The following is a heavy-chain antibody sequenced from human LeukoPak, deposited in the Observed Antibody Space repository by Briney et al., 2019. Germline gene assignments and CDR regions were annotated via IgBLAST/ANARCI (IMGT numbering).Heavy chain of an antibody. CDR3: ATLTGTRSWYSDY. CDR1: GLSFKSYG. Sequence: QPGRSLRLSCAASGLSFKSYGMHWVRQAPGKGLEWVAVIWYDGSNKYYADSVEGRFTISRDNPKNTLYLQMNSLRAEDTAVYYCATLTGTRSWYSDYWGQGTLVTISS. J-gene: IGHJ4*02. CDR2: IWYDGSNK. V-gene: IGHV3-33*01. D-gene: IGHD6-13*01.